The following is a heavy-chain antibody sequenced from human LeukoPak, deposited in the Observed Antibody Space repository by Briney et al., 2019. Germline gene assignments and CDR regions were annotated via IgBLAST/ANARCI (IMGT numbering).Heavy chain of an antibody. J-gene: IGHJ4*02. CDR1: GFTFSSYE. CDR2: ISTTGSSI. V-gene: IGHV3-48*03. Sequence: GGSLRLSCAASGFTFSSYEMNWVRQAPGKGLEWVSYISTTGSSIYYADSVKGRFTISRDNSKNTLYLQMNSLRAEDTAVYYCVTLTEGDIFDYWGQGTLVTVSS. CDR3: VTLTEGDIFDY. D-gene: IGHD3-9*01.